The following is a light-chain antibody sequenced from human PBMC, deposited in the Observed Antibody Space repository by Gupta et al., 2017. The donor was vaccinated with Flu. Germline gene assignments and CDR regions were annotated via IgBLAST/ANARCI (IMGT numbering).Light chain of an antibody. Sequence: DIQLTQSPSSLSASVGDRVTLTCRASQNIRTYLNWYQQKAGKAPTLLIYTASYLQTGVPSRFSGSGSGTDFTLTISRLQPEDFATYYCQQSYNPPYTFGQGTNLEIK. CDR1: QNIRTY. V-gene: IGKV1-39*01. CDR3: QQSYNPPYT. J-gene: IGKJ2*01. CDR2: TAS.